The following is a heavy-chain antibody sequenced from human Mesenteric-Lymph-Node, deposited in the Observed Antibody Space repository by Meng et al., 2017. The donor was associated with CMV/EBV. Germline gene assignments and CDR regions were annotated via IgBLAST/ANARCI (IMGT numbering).Heavy chain of an antibody. Sequence: ASVKVSCKASGYTFTDYYMHWVRQAPGQGLEWMGWINPNSGGTNYAQRFQGRVTMTGDTSISTAYMELSRLSSDDTAVYYCARDGGGARTYNWFDPWGQGTLVTVSS. V-gene: IGHV1-2*02. CDR1: GYTFTDYY. CDR3: ARDGGGARTYNWFDP. CDR2: INPNSGGT. D-gene: IGHD3-16*01. J-gene: IGHJ5*02.